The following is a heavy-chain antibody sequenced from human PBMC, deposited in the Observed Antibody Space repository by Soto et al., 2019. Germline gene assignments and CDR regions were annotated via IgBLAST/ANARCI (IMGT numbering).Heavy chain of an antibody. CDR3: ARSYYSCSGSYYPTTPHHFFDY. D-gene: IGHD3-10*01. CDR2: INHSGST. Sequence: SETLSLTCAVYGGSLSCYYWSWIRQPPGKGLEWIGEINHSGSTNYNPSLKSRVTISVHTSKNQFSLQLRSVTAADTAVYYCARSYYSCSGSYYPTTPHHFFDYWGQGTLVTVSS. J-gene: IGHJ4*02. V-gene: IGHV4-34*01. CDR1: GGSLSCYY.